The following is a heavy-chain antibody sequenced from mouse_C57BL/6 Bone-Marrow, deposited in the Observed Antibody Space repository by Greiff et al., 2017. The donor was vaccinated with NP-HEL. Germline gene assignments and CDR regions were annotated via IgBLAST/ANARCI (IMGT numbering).Heavy chain of an antibody. CDR1: GYTFTSYW. D-gene: IGHD2-12*01. V-gene: IGHV1-52*01. CDR3: AILYDGLWYFDV. Sequence: VQLQQPGAELVRPGSSVKLSCKASGYTFTSYWMHWVKQRPIQGLEWIGNIDPSDSETHYNQKFKDKATLTVDKSSSTAYMQLSSLTSEDSAVYYCAILYDGLWYFDVWGTGTTVTVSS. CDR2: IDPSDSET. J-gene: IGHJ1*03.